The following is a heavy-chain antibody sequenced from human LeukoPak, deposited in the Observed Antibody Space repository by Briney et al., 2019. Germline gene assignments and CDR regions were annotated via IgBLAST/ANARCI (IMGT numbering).Heavy chain of an antibody. D-gene: IGHD3-9*01. CDR3: AREGLTGYRYNWIDP. CDR2: IKQDGSAK. J-gene: IGHJ5*02. CDR1: GFTFSNYW. V-gene: IGHV3-7*01. Sequence: GGSLRLSCAASGFTFSNYWMQWVRQAPGKGLEWVANIKQDGSAKYYVDSVKGRFTISKDSAKNSLYLQMNSLSAEDTAVYYCAREGLTGYRYNWIDPWGQGTLVTVSS.